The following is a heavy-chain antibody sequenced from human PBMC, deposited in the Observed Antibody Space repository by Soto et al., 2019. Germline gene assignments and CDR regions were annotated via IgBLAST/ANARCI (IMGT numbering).Heavy chain of an antibody. J-gene: IGHJ4*02. CDR1: GGSLSTVNYW. V-gene: IGHV4-30-4*01. D-gene: IGHD7-27*01. CDR2: IYNGGRT. Sequence: QVQLQESGPGLVKPSQTLSLTCTVSGGSLSTVNYWWSWIRQSPDMGLECLGHIYNGGRTYTNPSLESRVTMSVDTSKNQLSLTLSAVSAADTAVYYCAGGPSGDKVDSWGQGTLVTVSS. CDR3: AGGPSGDKVDS.